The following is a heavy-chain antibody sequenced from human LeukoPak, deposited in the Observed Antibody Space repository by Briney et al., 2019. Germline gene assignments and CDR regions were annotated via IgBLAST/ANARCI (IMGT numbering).Heavy chain of an antibody. V-gene: IGHV1-69*13. CDR1: GGTFSSYA. D-gene: IGHD5-24*01. CDR2: IIPIFGTA. Sequence: SVKVSCKASGGTFSSYAISWVRQAPGQGLEWMGGIIPIFGTANYAQKFQGRVTITADESTSTAYMELSSLRSEDTAVYYCARDGGYNLRAFDIWGQGTMVTVSS. CDR3: ARDGGYNLRAFDI. J-gene: IGHJ3*02.